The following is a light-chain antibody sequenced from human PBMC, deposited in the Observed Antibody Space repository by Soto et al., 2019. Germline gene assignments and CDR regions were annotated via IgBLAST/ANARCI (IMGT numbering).Light chain of an antibody. CDR3: CSYAGSYTYV. CDR1: SSDVGGYDY. Sequence: QSVLTQPRSVSGSPGQSVTISCTGTSSDVGGYDYVSWYQQHPGKAPKLMIYDVIKRPSGVPDRFSGSKSGNSASLTISGLQVEDEADYFCCSYAGSYTYVFGTGTKVTVL. J-gene: IGLJ1*01. CDR2: DVI. V-gene: IGLV2-11*01.